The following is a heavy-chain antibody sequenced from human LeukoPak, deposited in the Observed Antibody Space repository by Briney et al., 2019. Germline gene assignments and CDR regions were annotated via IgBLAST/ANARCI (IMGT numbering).Heavy chain of an antibody. CDR1: GFTVSSNY. V-gene: IGHV3-53*01. D-gene: IGHD3-22*01. CDR2: IYSGGST. J-gene: IGHJ2*01. Sequence: GGSLRLSCAASGFTVSSNYMSWVRQAPGKGLEWVSVIYSGGSTYYADSVKGRFTISRDNSKNTLYLQMNSLRAEDTAVYYCARDVGYYDSSGYSNWYFDLWGRGTLVTVSS. CDR3: ARDVGYYDSSGYSNWYFDL.